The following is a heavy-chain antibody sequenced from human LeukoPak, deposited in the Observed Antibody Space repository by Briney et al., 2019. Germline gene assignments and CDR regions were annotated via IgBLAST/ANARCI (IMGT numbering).Heavy chain of an antibody. Sequence: PGGSLRLSCAASGFTFSSYAMSWVRQAPGKGLEWVSAISGSGGSTYYADSVKGRFTISRDNSKNTLYLQMNSLRAEDTAVYYCARDLLETYSSGWYVAFDYWGQGTLVTVSS. CDR1: GFTFSSYA. V-gene: IGHV3-23*01. D-gene: IGHD6-19*01. CDR2: ISGSGGST. CDR3: ARDLLETYSSGWYVAFDY. J-gene: IGHJ4*02.